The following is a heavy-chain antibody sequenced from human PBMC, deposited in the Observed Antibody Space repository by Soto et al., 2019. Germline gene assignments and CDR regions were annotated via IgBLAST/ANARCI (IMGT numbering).Heavy chain of an antibody. CDR2: IIPIFGTA. CDR3: ASQRRWAEVLAQFDY. Sequence: QVQLVQSGAEVKKPGSSVKVSCKASGGTFSSYAISWVRQAPGQGLEWMGGIIPIFGTANYAQKFQGRVTITADESTSTAYMELSSLRSEDTTVYYCASQRRWAEVLAQFDYWGQGTLVTVSS. V-gene: IGHV1-69*01. CDR1: GGTFSSYA. J-gene: IGHJ4*02.